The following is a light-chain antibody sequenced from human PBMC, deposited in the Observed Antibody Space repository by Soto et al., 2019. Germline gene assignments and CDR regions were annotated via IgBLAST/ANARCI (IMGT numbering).Light chain of an antibody. CDR3: QQYNNWPSWM. CDR1: QSVSYN. J-gene: IGKJ1*01. CDR2: VAS. Sequence: EIVMTQSPATLSVSPGERVTLSCRASQSVSYNVAWYQQKPGQAPRLLIYVASTRATGIPPRFRGSGSGTEFTLTISSLQSEDSAVYYCQQYNNWPSWMFGQGTKVEV. V-gene: IGKV3-15*01.